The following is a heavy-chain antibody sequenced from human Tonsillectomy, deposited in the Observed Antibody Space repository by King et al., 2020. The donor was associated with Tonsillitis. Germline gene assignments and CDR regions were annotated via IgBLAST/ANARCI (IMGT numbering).Heavy chain of an antibody. D-gene: IGHD5-24*01. Sequence: VQLVESGGGVVQPGRSLRLSCAASGFTFSSYGMHWVRQAPGKGMEWVAVISFDGTKKYHADSVRGRFTISRDNSKNTLYMQMNSLRAEDTAVYYCARDNGWLATRLDYWGQGTLVTVSS. CDR3: ARDNGWLATRLDY. CDR1: GFTFSSYG. CDR2: ISFDGTKK. J-gene: IGHJ4*02. V-gene: IGHV3-33*05.